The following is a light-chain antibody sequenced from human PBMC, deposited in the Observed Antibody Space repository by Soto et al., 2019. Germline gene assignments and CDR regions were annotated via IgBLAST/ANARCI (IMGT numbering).Light chain of an antibody. CDR2: EVS. CDR1: SSDVGAYNY. V-gene: IGLV2-14*01. Sequence: QSALTQPASVSGAPGQSITISCTGTSSDVGAYNYVSWYQQHPGKAPKLMIYEVSYRPSGVSNRFSGSKSGNTASLTISGLQAEDEADYYCSSYTSSRTYVFGTGTKVTVL. J-gene: IGLJ1*01. CDR3: SSYTSSRTYV.